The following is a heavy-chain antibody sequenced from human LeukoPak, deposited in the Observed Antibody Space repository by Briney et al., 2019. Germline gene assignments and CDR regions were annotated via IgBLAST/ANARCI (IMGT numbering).Heavy chain of an antibody. CDR1: GGSISSSAYY. CDR3: ARRCGSYTYNWFDP. Sequence: SETLSLTCTVSGGSISSSAYYWGWVRQPPGKGLEWIGSMFYSGSTYYNPSLKSRVTISEDTSKNQFSLKLSSVTAADTAVYYCARRCGSYTYNWFDPWGQGTLVTVSS. J-gene: IGHJ5*02. CDR2: MFYSGST. V-gene: IGHV4-39*07. D-gene: IGHD1-26*01.